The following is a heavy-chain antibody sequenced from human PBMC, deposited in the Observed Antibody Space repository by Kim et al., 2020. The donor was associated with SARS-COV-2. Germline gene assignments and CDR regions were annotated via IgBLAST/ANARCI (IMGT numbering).Heavy chain of an antibody. V-gene: IGHV3-23*01. D-gene: IGHD4-17*01. CDR3: AKAASGDFRFDY. Sequence: TSYANSVKGRFIISRDNSINTLYLQTDTVTAGDTAVYFCAKAASGDFRFDYWGQGTLVTVSS. CDR2: T. J-gene: IGHJ4*02.